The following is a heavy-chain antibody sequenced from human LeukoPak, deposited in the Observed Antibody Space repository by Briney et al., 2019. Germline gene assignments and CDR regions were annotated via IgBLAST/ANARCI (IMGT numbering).Heavy chain of an antibody. V-gene: IGHV3-21*01. CDR2: ISSSSAYV. D-gene: IGHD6-25*01. CDR3: AKTGHCGYKSGCDY. Sequence: GGSLRLSCAASGYTFSSYSMNWVRQAPGKGLEWVSSISSSSAYVYYADSMKGRFTISRDNAKNSLFLQMNSLRAEDTAVYYCAKTGHCGYKSGCDYWGQGTLVTVSS. J-gene: IGHJ4*02. CDR1: GYTFSSYS.